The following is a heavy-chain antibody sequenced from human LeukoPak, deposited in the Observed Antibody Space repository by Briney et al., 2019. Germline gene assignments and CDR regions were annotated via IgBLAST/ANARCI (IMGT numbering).Heavy chain of an antibody. Sequence: PGGSLRLSCAASGFTFDDYGMSWVRQAPGKGLEWVSGINWNGGSTGYADSVKGRFTISRVNAKNSLYLQMNSLRAEDTALYYCARHYDSSGNDAFDIWGQGTMVTVSS. CDR2: INWNGGST. CDR3: ARHYDSSGNDAFDI. J-gene: IGHJ3*02. V-gene: IGHV3-20*04. CDR1: GFTFDDYG. D-gene: IGHD3-22*01.